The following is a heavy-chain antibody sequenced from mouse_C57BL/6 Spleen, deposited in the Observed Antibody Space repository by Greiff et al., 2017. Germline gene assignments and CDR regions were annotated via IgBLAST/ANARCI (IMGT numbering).Heavy chain of an antibody. CDR1: GFTFSDYY. V-gene: IGHV5-12*01. J-gene: IGHJ3*01. CDR2: ISNGGGST. D-gene: IGHD2-13*01. CDR3: ARPPLDGDLAGFAY. Sequence: EVHLVESGGGLVQPGGSLKLSCAASGFTFSDYYMYWVRRTPEKRLEWVAYISNGGGSTYYPDTVKGRFTISRDNAKNTLYLKMSLLKSEDTAMYSCARPPLDGDLAGFAYWGQGTLVTVSA.